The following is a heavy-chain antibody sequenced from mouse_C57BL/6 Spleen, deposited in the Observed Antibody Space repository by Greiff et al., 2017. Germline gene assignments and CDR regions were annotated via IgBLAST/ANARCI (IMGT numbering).Heavy chain of an antibody. Sequence: QVQLQQSGPELVKPGASVKISCKASGYAFSSSWMNWVKQRPGKGLEWIGRIYPGDGDTNYNGKFKGKATLTADKSSSTAYMQLSSLTSEDSAVYFCARAYDYEGAMDYWGQGTSVTVSS. CDR3: ARAYDYEGAMDY. CDR2: IYPGDGDT. V-gene: IGHV1-82*01. J-gene: IGHJ4*01. D-gene: IGHD2-4*01. CDR1: GYAFSSSW.